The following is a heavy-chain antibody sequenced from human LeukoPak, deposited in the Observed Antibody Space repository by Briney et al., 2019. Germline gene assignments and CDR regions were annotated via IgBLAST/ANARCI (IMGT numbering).Heavy chain of an antibody. CDR3: ARDAGLLEEFDY. Sequence: ASVTVSCKASGYTFTSYGISWVRQAPGQGLEWMGWISAYNGNTNYAQKLQGRVTMTRDTSTSTVYMELSSLRSEDTAVYYCARDAGLLEEFDYWGQGTLVTVSS. D-gene: IGHD2-15*01. J-gene: IGHJ4*02. CDR1: GYTFTSYG. V-gene: IGHV1-18*01. CDR2: ISAYNGNT.